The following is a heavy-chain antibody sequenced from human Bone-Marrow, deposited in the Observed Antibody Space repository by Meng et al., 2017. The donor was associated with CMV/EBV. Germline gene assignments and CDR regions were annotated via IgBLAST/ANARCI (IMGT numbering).Heavy chain of an antibody. CDR1: GGSISTSNW. CDR2: IYHSGTT. D-gene: IGHD3-22*01. CDR3: ARADSSYFDVSAYYPDAFDI. Sequence: GSLRLSCAVSGGSISTSNWWSWVRQSPEKGLEWIGEIYHSGTTNYNTSLKSRVTMSVDKSKNHFSLSLTSVTAADTAVYFCARADSSYFDVSAYYPDAFDIWGQGTVVTVSS. V-gene: IGHV4-4*01. J-gene: IGHJ3*02.